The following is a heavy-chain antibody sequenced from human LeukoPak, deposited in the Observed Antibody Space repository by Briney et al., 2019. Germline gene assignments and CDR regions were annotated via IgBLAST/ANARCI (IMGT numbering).Heavy chain of an antibody. D-gene: IGHD3-3*01. V-gene: IGHV3-23*01. CDR1: GFTFSSYA. J-gene: IGHJ6*04. CDR2: ISGSGGST. CDR3: AKSKGITIFGVVTRSKDV. Sequence: GGSLRLSCAASGFTFSSYAMSWVRQAPGKGLEWVSAISGSGGSTYYADSVKGRFTISRDNSKNTLYLQMNSLRAEDTAVYYCAKSKGITIFGVVTRSKDVWGKGTTVTVSS.